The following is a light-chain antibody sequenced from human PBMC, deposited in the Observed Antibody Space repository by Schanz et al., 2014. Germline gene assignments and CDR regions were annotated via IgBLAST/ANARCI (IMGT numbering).Light chain of an antibody. CDR1: QSVSSSY. J-gene: IGKJ1*01. V-gene: IGKV3-20*01. Sequence: EIVLTQSPGTLSFSPGERATLSCRASQSVSSSYLAWYQQKPGQAPRLLIYGASNRASGIPDRFSGSGSGTDFTLSISRLDPEDFAVYYCHQYGSSSTFGQGTKVEIK. CDR2: GAS. CDR3: HQYGSSST.